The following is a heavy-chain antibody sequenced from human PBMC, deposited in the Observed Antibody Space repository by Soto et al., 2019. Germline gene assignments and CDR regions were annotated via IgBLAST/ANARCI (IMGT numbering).Heavy chain of an antibody. Sequence: PSQTLSLTCAISGDSVSSISASWNWIRQSPSRGLEWLGRTYYRSKWTNDYAVSVKSRITINPDTSKNQFSLQLSSVTPEDTAIYYCVIGYSSSFDYWGQGTLVTVSS. D-gene: IGHD2-15*01. CDR2: TYYRSKWTN. CDR3: VIGYSSSFDY. J-gene: IGHJ4*02. V-gene: IGHV6-1*01. CDR1: GDSVSSISAS.